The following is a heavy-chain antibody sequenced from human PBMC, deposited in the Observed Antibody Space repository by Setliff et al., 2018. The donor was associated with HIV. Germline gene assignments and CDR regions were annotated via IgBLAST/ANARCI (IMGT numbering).Heavy chain of an antibody. D-gene: IGHD5-12*01. V-gene: IGHV1-46*01. CDR1: GYTFTTYY. CDR3: ARVGERWLQFYYFDN. Sequence: ASVKVSCKASGYTFTTYYIHWVRQAPGQGLEWLGVINPSGGSTSYAQKFQGRVTMTRGTSTGTVYMELRSLRSEDTAMYYCARVGERWLQFYYFDNWGQGTLVTVSS. CDR2: INPSGGST. J-gene: IGHJ4*02.